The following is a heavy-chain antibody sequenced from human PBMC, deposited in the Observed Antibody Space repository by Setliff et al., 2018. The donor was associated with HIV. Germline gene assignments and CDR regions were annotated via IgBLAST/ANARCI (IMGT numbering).Heavy chain of an antibody. CDR1: GFTFSSYA. Sequence: GESLKISCAASGFTFSSYAMNWVRQAPGKGLEWVSAISGSGESTYYAGSVKGRFTLSRDTSKNTLFLQMNSLRPEDTAVYYCARVRLYNSALDYWGQGTLVTVSS. J-gene: IGHJ4*02. D-gene: IGHD3-10*01. V-gene: IGHV3-23*01. CDR3: ARVRLYNSALDY. CDR2: ISGSGEST.